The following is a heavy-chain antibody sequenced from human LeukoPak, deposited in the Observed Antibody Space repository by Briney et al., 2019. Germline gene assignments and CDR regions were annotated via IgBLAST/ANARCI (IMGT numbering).Heavy chain of an antibody. CDR3: AREAAWGNWYFDL. CDR2: IGDTGRAR. V-gene: IGHV3-30*03. J-gene: IGHJ2*01. Sequence: GGSLRLSCASSGFTFSRHGMHWVRHAPGKGLEWVAVIGDTGRARYYADSVTGRFTTSRDNSQNTLYLEMNSLRYEDTALYYCAREAAWGNWYFDLWGRGTLVTVSS. CDR1: GFTFSRHG. D-gene: IGHD3-16*01.